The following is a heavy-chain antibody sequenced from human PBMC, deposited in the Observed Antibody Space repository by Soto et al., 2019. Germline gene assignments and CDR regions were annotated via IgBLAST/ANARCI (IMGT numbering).Heavy chain of an antibody. J-gene: IGHJ6*02. CDR3: AREGGNSYYYYYYGMDV. CDR2: IYSGGST. D-gene: IGHD2-21*02. Sequence: GGSLRLSCAASGFTVSSNYMSWVRQAPGKGLEWVSVIYSGGSTYYADSVKGRFTISRDNSKNTLYLQMNSLRAEDKAVYYCAREGGNSYYYYYYGMDVWGQGTTVTVSS. CDR1: GFTVSSNY. V-gene: IGHV3-66*01.